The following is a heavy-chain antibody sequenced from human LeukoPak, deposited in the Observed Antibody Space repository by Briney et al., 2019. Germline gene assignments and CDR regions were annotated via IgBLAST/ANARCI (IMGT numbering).Heavy chain of an antibody. D-gene: IGHD6-19*01. CDR1: GYTFTGYY. Sequence: GASVKVSCEASGYTFTGYYLHWVRQAPGQGLEWMGRINPSSGDTNYAQKSQGRVTMTRDTSISTAYLELSTLTSDDTAVYFCARVSVAGTPDRDYFDYWGQGTLVTVSS. J-gene: IGHJ4*02. CDR3: ARVSVAGTPDRDYFDY. V-gene: IGHV1-2*02. CDR2: INPSSGDT.